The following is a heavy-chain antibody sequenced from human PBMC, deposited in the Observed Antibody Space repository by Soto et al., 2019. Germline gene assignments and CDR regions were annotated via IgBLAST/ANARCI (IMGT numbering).Heavy chain of an antibody. Sequence: GGSLRLSCAASGFTFSSYAMSWVRQAPGKGLEWVSAISGSGGSTYYADSVKGRFTISRDNSKNTLYLQMNSLRAEDTAVYYCASKPNSAYCYSSGIYYLYLVWGQGTLVTVSS. J-gene: IGHJ4*02. CDR2: ISGSGGST. CDR3: ASKPNSAYCYSSGIYYLYLV. V-gene: IGHV3-23*01. D-gene: IGHD3-10*01. CDR1: GFTFSSYA.